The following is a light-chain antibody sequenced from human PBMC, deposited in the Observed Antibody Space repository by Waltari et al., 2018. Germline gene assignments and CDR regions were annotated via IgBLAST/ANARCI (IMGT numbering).Light chain of an antibody. CDR2: SNN. J-gene: IGLJ3*02. Sequence: QSVLTPPPSASGTPGQRVTISCSGSSSNIGSNTVNWYQQLPGTAPKLLIYSNNQRPSGVPDRFSGSKSGTSASLAISGLQSEDEADYYCAAWDDSHWVFGGGTKLTVL. CDR3: AAWDDSHWV. V-gene: IGLV1-44*01. CDR1: SSNIGSNT.